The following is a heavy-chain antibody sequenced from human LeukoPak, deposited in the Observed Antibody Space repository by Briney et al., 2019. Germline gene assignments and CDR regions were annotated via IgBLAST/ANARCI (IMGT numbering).Heavy chain of an antibody. J-gene: IGHJ4*02. CDR2: INTNTGNP. CDR1: GYTFTSYA. D-gene: IGHD3-22*01. Sequence: ASAKVSCKASGYTFTSYAMNWVRQAPGQGLEWMGWINTNTGNPTYAQGFTGRFVFSLDTSVSTAYLQISSLKAEDTAVYYCARAYYYDSSGYSGELDYWGQGTLVTVSS. V-gene: IGHV7-4-1*02. CDR3: ARAYYYDSSGYSGELDY.